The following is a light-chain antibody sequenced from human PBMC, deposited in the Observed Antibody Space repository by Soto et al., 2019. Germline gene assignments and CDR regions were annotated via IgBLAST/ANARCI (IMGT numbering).Light chain of an antibody. CDR1: QSVSSSY. V-gene: IGKV3-20*01. CDR2: GAS. Sequence: GLKKSPGTLSLYTGERATLSCRASQSVSSSYLAWYQQKPGQAPRLLIYGASSRATGIPDRFSGSGSGTDFTLTISRLEPEDFAVYYCQQYGSSSWTFCQVTKVAIK. CDR3: QQYGSSSWT. J-gene: IGKJ1*01.